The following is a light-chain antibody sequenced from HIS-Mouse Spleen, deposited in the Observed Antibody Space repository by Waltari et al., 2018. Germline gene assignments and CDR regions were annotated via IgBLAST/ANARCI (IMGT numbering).Light chain of an antibody. Sequence: SYELTQPPSVSVSPGQTARIPCPGDALPKKYAYWYQQKSGQAPVLVIYEDSKRPSGIPERFSGSSSGTMANLTISGAQVEDEADYYCYSTDSSGNHRVFGGGTKLTVL. V-gene: IGLV3-10*01. CDR1: ALPKKY. CDR2: EDS. J-gene: IGLJ2*01. CDR3: YSTDSSGNHRV.